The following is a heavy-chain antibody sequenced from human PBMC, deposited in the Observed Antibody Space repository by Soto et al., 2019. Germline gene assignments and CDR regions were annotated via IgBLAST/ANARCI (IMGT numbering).Heavy chain of an antibody. CDR1: GFSLSTSGVG. D-gene: IGHD3-16*01. CDR2: IYWDDDK. J-gene: IGHJ3*02. CDR3: ARVVNYWGAFDI. V-gene: IGHV2-5*02. Sequence: QITLKESGPTLVKPTQTLTLTCTFSGFSLSTSGVGVVWIRQPPGKALEWLALIYWDDDKRYSPSLKSRLTITKDTSKNQVVLTMTNMDPVDTATYYCARVVNYWGAFDIWGQGTMVTVSS.